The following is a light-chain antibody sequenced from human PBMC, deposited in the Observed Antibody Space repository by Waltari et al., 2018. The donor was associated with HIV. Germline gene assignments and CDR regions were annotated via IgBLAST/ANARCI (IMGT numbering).Light chain of an antibody. J-gene: IGLJ2*01. Sequence: QSVLTQAPSASGTPGQRVTISCSGSSSNIETNTVNWYQQLPGTAPKPLIYCMTQRPSGVPARFSGSKSGTSASLAISGLQSEDEADYYCAAWDDSLNGPVFGGGTKLTVL. CDR2: CMT. CDR3: AAWDDSLNGPV. CDR1: SSNIETNT. V-gene: IGLV1-44*01.